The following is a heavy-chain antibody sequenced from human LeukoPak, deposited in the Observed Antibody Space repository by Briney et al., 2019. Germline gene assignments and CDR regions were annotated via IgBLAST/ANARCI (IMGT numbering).Heavy chain of an antibody. J-gene: IGHJ5*02. D-gene: IGHD4-17*01. CDR3: AREALRPSRWFDP. CDR1: GGSFSGYY. Sequence: PSETLSLTCAVYGGSFSGYYWSWIRQPPGKGLEWIGYIYYSGSTYYNPSLKSRVTISVDTSNNQFSLKLSSVIAADTAVYYCAREALRPSRWFDPWGQGTLVTVSS. V-gene: IGHV4-30-4*01. CDR2: IYYSGST.